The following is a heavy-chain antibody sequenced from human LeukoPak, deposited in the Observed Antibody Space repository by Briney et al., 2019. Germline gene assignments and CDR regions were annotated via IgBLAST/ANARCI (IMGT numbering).Heavy chain of an antibody. D-gene: IGHD6-13*01. CDR1: GFIFSSYS. CDR2: ISSSSSDI. CDR3: ARELRQQLAYYYYGMDV. V-gene: IGHV3-21*04. J-gene: IGHJ6*02. Sequence: GGSLRLSCAASGFIFSSYSMNWVRQAPGKGLEWVSSISSSSSDIYDADSVKGRFTISRDNSKNTLYLQMISLRAEDTAVYYCARELRQQLAYYYYGMDVWGQGTTVTVSS.